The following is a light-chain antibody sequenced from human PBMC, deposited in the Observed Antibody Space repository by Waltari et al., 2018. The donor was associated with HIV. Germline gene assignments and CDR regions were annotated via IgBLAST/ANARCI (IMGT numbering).Light chain of an antibody. CDR3: SSYAGSNNPYV. J-gene: IGLJ1*01. Sequence: QSALTQSPPASGSPGQSLPIPCTGTRRDIGGSNFVSWYQQHPGKAPKVVIYEVNKRPSGVPDRFSGSKSGNTASLTVSRLQAEDEADYFCSSYAGSNNPYVFGTGTKVTVL. CDR1: RRDIGGSNF. V-gene: IGLV2-8*01. CDR2: EVN.